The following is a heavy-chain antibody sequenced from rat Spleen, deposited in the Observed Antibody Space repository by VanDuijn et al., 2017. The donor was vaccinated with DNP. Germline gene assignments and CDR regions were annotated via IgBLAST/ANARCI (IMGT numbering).Heavy chain of an antibody. CDR2: ITSGGVST. Sequence: EVQLVESGGGLVQPGGSLKLSCAASGFTFSKYGMAWVRQAPTKGLEWVASITSGGVSTYYRDSVKGRFTLSRDNAKSTLYLQMDSLRSEETATYYCARLLAGRAYYFDYWGQGVMVTVSS. D-gene: IGHD5-1*01. V-gene: IGHV5S11*01. CDR1: GFTFSKYG. J-gene: IGHJ2*01. CDR3: ARLLAGRAYYFDY.